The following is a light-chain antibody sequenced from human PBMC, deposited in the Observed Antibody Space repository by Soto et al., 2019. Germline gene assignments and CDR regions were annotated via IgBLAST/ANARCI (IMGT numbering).Light chain of an antibody. CDR3: HHYGTSPPFP. CDR1: ESVGNRY. J-gene: IGKJ3*01. V-gene: IGKV3-20*01. Sequence: EIVLTQSPGTLSLSPGERATLSCRASESVGNRYLAWYQQKAGQAPRLLIFGSSFRATGIPDRFSGSGSGTDFTLTISRLEPEDFAVYYCHHYGTSPPFPFGPGTKVDIK. CDR2: GSS.